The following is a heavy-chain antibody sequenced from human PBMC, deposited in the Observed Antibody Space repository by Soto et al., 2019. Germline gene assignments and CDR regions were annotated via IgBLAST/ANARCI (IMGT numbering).Heavy chain of an antibody. D-gene: IGHD1-1*01. CDR1: GYSFSTYW. J-gene: IGHJ5*02. CDR3: ARRGRALADDWFDP. Sequence: PGESLNISCKGSGYSFSTYWTCCMRQMPGNGLEWMGIIYPGDSDTRYSPSFQGHVTISADKSASTAYLQWNSLKASDTAMYYCARRGRALADDWFDPWGQGTQVTSPQ. V-gene: IGHV5-51*01. CDR2: IYPGDSDT.